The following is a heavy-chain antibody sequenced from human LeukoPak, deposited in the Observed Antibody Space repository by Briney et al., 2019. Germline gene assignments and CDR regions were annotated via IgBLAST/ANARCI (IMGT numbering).Heavy chain of an antibody. Sequence: SETLSLTCAVSGGSVNSGSYYWSWIRQHPGKGLEWIGYIYYTGITNYNPSLKSRVTISVDTSKNQFSLNLDSVTAADTAVYYCATSQCGSDCYLAGDYWGQGTLVTVSS. J-gene: IGHJ4*02. CDR3: ATSQCGSDCYLAGDY. V-gene: IGHV4-61*01. CDR1: GGSVNSGSYY. CDR2: IYYTGIT. D-gene: IGHD2-21*02.